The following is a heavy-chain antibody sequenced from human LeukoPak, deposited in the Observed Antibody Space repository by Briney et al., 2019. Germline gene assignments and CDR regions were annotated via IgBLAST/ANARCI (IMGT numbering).Heavy chain of an antibody. J-gene: IGHJ6*03. CDR2: IIPIFGTA. CDR3: ARGRFSSGVVTPRGYYMDV. V-gene: IGHV1-69*05. D-gene: IGHD3-3*01. CDR1: GYTFSSYA. Sequence: GASVKVSCKASGYTFSSYAISWVRQAPGQGLEWMGGIIPIFGTANYAQKFQGRVTITTDESTSTAYMELSSLRSEDTAVYYCARGRFSSGVVTPRGYYMDVWGKGTTVTVSS.